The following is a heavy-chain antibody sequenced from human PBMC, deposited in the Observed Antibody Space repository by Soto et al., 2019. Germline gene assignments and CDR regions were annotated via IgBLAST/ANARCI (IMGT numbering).Heavy chain of an antibody. J-gene: IGHJ5*02. CDR2: IYYSGST. CDR3: ARRRYCSGGSCYWFDP. D-gene: IGHD2-15*01. V-gene: IGHV4-39*01. CDR1: GGSISGSSYY. Sequence: SETLSLTCTVSGGSISGSSYYWGWIRQPPGKGLEWIGSIYYSGSTYYNPSLKSRVTISVDTSKNQFSLKLSSVTAADTAVYYCARRRYCSGGSCYWFDPWGQGTLVTVSS.